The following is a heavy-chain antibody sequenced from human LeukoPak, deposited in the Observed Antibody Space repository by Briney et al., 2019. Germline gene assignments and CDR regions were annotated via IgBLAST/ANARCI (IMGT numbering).Heavy chain of an antibody. Sequence: GGSLRLSCAASGFTFSSYSMNWVRQAPGKGVEWVSSISSSSSYIYYADSVKGRFTISRDNAKNSLYLQMNSLRAEDTAVYYCARVEADGDYAGLDYWGQGTLVTVSS. D-gene: IGHD4-17*01. CDR1: GFTFSSYS. J-gene: IGHJ4*02. V-gene: IGHV3-21*01. CDR2: ISSSSSYI. CDR3: ARVEADGDYAGLDY.